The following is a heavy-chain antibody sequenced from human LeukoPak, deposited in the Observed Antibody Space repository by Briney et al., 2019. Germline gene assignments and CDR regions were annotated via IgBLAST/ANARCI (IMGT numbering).Heavy chain of an antibody. Sequence: ASVKVSCKASGYTFTSYDINWVRQATGQGLEWMGWMNPNSGITGYAQKFQGRVTMTRNTSISTAYMELSSLRSEDTAVYYCATTPAGIAAAVGGYWGQGTLVTVSS. CDR1: GYTFTSYD. D-gene: IGHD6-13*01. CDR2: MNPNSGIT. J-gene: IGHJ4*02. CDR3: ATTPAGIAAAVGGY. V-gene: IGHV1-8*01.